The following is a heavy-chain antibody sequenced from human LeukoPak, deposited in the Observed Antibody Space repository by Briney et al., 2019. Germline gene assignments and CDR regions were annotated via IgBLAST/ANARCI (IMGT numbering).Heavy chain of an antibody. V-gene: IGHV3-11*04. CDR1: GFTFSDYY. J-gene: IGHJ6*03. Sequence: PGGSPRLSCAASGFTFSDYYMSWIRQAPGKGLEWVSYISSSGSTIYYADSVKGRFTISRDNAKNSLFLQTNSLRAEDTAVYYCARIGGRILRSLNYYYMDVWGKGTTVTVSS. CDR2: ISSSGSTI. D-gene: IGHD3-3*01. CDR3: ARIGGRILRSLNYYYMDV.